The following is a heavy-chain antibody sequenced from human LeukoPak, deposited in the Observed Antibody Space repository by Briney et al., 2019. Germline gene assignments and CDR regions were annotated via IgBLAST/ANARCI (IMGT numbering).Heavy chain of an antibody. V-gene: IGHV4-31*03. Sequence: SETLSLTCTVSGGSISSGGYYWRWIRQHPGKGLEWIGYIYYSGSTYYNPSLRSRVTISVDTSKNQFSLKLSSVTAADTAVYYCARDRDTGWFDPWGQGTLVTVSS. D-gene: IGHD5-18*01. CDR3: ARDRDTGWFDP. J-gene: IGHJ5*02. CDR2: IYYSGST. CDR1: GGSISSGGYY.